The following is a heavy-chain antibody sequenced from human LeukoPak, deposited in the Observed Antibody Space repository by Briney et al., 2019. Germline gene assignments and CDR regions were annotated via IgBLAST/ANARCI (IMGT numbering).Heavy chain of an antibody. D-gene: IGHD5-18*01. CDR1: GGSISSYY. CDR3: ARENDHSYCYRGFDY. V-gene: IGHV4-59*01. J-gene: IGHJ4*02. CDR2: IYYSGST. Sequence: PSETLSLTCTVSGGSISSYYWSWIRQPPGKGLEWIGYIYYSGSTNYNPSLKGRVTISVDTSKNQFSLKLSSVTAADTAVYYCARENDHSYCYRGFDYWGQGTLVTVSS.